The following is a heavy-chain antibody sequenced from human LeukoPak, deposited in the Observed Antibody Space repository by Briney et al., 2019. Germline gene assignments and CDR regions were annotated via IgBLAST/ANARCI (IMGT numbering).Heavy chain of an antibody. CDR1: GFTFSSYA. D-gene: IGHD3-10*02. J-gene: IGHJ6*03. CDR3: AKERVPDNYYYYYMDV. CDR2: ISGSGGST. V-gene: IGHV3-23*01. Sequence: PGGSLRLSCAASGFTFSSYAMSWVRQAPGKGLEWVSAISGSGGSTYYADSVKGRFTISRDNSENTLYLQMNSLRAADTAVYYCAKERVPDNYYYYYMDVWGKGTPVTVSS.